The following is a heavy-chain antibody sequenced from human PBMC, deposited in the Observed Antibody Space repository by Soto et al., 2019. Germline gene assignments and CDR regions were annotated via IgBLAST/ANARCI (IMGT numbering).Heavy chain of an antibody. CDR2: TYYRSKWYN. D-gene: IGHD6-19*01. Sequence: SQTLSLTCAISGDSVSTNSATWDWIRQSPSRGLEWLGRTYYRSKWYNDYAVSVKGRITINPDTSNNQLSLQLNSVTPDDTAVYYCARAESSGWYADAFDIWGQGTMVTVSS. J-gene: IGHJ3*02. CDR3: ARAESSGWYADAFDI. CDR1: GDSVSTNSAT. V-gene: IGHV6-1*01.